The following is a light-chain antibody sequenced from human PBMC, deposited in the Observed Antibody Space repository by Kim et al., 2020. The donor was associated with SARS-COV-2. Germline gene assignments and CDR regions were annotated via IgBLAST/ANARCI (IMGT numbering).Light chain of an antibody. Sequence: RATINCKSSQSVLYSSNNNNYFAWYQQKPGQPPKLLIYWASTRESGVPDRFSGSGSGTDFTLTISSLQAEDVAVYYCQQYYSIPYSFGQGTKLEI. CDR3: QQYYSIPYS. V-gene: IGKV4-1*01. CDR1: QSVLYSSNNNNY. J-gene: IGKJ2*03. CDR2: WAS.